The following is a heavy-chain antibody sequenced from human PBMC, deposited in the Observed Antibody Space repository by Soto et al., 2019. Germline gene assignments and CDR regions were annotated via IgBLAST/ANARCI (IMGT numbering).Heavy chain of an antibody. D-gene: IGHD3-22*01. CDR1: GGSISSSSYY. J-gene: IGHJ6*02. Sequence: PSETLSLTCTVSGGSISSSSYYWGWIRQPPGKGLEWIGSIYYSGSTYYNPSLKSRVTISVDTSKNQFSLKLSSVTAADTAVYYCARIYYDSSGPSFLVYYYYYGMDVWGQGTTVTSP. CDR3: ARIYYDSSGPSFLVYYYYYGMDV. CDR2: IYYSGST. V-gene: IGHV4-39*01.